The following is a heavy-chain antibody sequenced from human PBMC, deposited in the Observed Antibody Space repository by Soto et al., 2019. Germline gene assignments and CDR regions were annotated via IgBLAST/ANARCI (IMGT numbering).Heavy chain of an antibody. Sequence: ASVKVSCKASGYTFTSYGINWVRQATGQGLEWMGWMNPNSGNTGYAQKFQGRVTMTRNTSISTAYMELSSLRSEDTAVYYCARGNYYGSWSYAHDLVYYYYGMDVWGQGTTVTVSS. D-gene: IGHD3-10*01. J-gene: IGHJ6*02. CDR1: GYTFTSYG. CDR2: MNPNSGNT. CDR3: ARGNYYGSWSYAHDLVYYYYGMDV. V-gene: IGHV1-8*02.